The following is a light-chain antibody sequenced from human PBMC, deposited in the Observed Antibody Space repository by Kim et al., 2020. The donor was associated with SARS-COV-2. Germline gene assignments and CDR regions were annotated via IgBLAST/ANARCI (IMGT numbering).Light chain of an antibody. CDR1: PSRLQGGGKTY. Sequence: QPASISCKSSPSRLQGGGKTYLYWYLQKPGQPPQLLIYEVSDPFAGVPDRFSGSGAGTDFTLKISRVEGKEVGVYYCMQSIQLPPAFGQGTKLEI. V-gene: IGKV2D-29*01. CDR2: EVS. J-gene: IGKJ2*01. CDR3: MQSIQLPPA.